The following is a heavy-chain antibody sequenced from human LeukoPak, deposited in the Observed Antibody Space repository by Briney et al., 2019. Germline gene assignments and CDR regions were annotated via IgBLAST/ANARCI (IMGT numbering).Heavy chain of an antibody. CDR1: GGTFSSYA. D-gene: IGHD5-24*01. CDR3: ARDRDRDGYNYDY. J-gene: IGHJ4*02. V-gene: IGHV1-69*13. CDR2: IIPIFGTA. Sequence: GASVKVSCKASGGTFSSYAISWVRQAPGQGLEWMGGIIPIFGTANYAQKFQGRVTITADESTSTAYMELSSLRSEDTAVYYCARDRDRDGYNYDYWGQGTLVTVSS.